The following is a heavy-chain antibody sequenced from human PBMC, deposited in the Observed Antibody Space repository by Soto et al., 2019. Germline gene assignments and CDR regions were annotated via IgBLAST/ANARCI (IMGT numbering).Heavy chain of an antibody. CDR2: IDWDDDK. D-gene: IGHD3-10*01. V-gene: IGHV2-70*01. CDR3: ARIRHMVRGVIITSYYYYGMDV. CDR1: GFSLSTSGMR. J-gene: IGHJ6*02. Sequence: SGPTLVNPTQTLTLTCTFSGFSLSTSGMRVSWIRQPPGKALEWLALIDWDDDKYYSTSLKTRLTISKDTSKNQVVLTMTNMDPVDTATYYCARIRHMVRGVIITSYYYYGMDVWGQGTTVTAP.